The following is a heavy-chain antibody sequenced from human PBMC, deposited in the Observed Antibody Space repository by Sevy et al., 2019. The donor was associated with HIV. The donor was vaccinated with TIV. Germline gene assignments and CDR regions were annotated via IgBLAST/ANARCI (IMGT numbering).Heavy chain of an antibody. V-gene: IGHV1-2*02. CDR1: GYTFTGYY. D-gene: IGHD3-10*01. CDR2: INPNSGGT. CDR3: ARDQYYYGSRSYWFDP. J-gene: IGHJ5*02. Sequence: ASVKVSCKASGYTFTGYYMHWVRQAPGQGLEWMGWINPNSGGTNYAQKFQGRVTMTRDTSISTAYMELSRLRSDDTAVYYCARDQYYYGSRSYWFDPWGQGTLVTVSS.